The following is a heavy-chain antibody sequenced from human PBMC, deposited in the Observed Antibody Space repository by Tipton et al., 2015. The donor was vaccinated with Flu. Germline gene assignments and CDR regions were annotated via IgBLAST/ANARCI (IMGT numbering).Heavy chain of an antibody. D-gene: IGHD4-11*01. CDR3: ARRTFSNYVSEPKNWFDF. V-gene: IGHV4-38-2*01. CDR1: GYSISSGYY. CDR2: ICPGSP. Sequence: TLSLTCAVSGYSISSGYYWGWIRQPPGKGLEWIGNICPGSPYYNPSLRSRVTMSVARSNDQFSLRLTSVTAADTAVYFCARRTFSNYVSEPKNWFDFWGQGTLVTVSS. J-gene: IGHJ5*01.